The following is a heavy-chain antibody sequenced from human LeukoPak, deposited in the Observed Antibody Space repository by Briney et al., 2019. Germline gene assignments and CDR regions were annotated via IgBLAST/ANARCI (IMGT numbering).Heavy chain of an antibody. J-gene: IGHJ5*02. CDR2: VNPGSGNT. CDR3: AQAIGGNVIIRFKRRRFDP. D-gene: IGHD2-21*01. V-gene: IGHV1-8*02. Sequence: ASVKVSCKASGYTFTDNDITWVRQAAGQGPEWMGWVNPGSGNTGYAQKFQGRVTMTSNPSISTAYMELSSLRSEDTAVYYCAQAIGGNVIIRFKRRRFDPWGQGTLVSVSS. CDR1: GYTFTDND.